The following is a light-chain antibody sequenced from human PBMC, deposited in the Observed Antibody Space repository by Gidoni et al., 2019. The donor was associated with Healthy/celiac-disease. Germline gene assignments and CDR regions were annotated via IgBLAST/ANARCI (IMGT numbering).Light chain of an antibody. CDR3: QQYYSYPWT. CDR1: QGISSY. CDR2: AAS. V-gene: IGKV1-8*01. J-gene: IGKJ1*01. Sequence: VSITCRASQGISSYLAWYQQKPGKAPKLLIYAASTLQSWVPSRFSGSGSGTDFTLTISCLQSEDFATYYCQQYYSYPWTFGQGTKVEIK.